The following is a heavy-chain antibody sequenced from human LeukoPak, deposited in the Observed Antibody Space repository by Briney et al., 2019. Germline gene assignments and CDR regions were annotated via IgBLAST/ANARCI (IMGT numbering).Heavy chain of an antibody. D-gene: IGHD6-13*01. V-gene: IGHV3-48*04. J-gene: IGHJ4*02. CDR3: ARVQNIEAPRQQLALDY. CDR2: ISSSSSTI. Sequence: TGGSLRLSCAASGFTFSSYSMNWVRQAPGKGLEWVSYISSSSSTIYYADSVKGRFTISRDNAKNSLYLQMNSLRAEDTAVYYCARVQNIEAPRQQLALDYWGQGTLVTVSS. CDR1: GFTFSSYS.